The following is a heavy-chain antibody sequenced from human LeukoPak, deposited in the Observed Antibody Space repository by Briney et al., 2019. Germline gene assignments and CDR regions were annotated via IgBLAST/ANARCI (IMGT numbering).Heavy chain of an antibody. J-gene: IGHJ4*02. Sequence: GGSLRLSCTASRFTFSDYYMSWIRQAPGKGLEWVSYISSSGSTIYYADSVKGRFTISRDNAKNSLYLQMNSLRAEDTAVYYCARERGVDSSSFPYFDYWGQGTLVTVSS. D-gene: IGHD6-6*01. V-gene: IGHV3-11*04. CDR2: ISSSGSTI. CDR1: RFTFSDYY. CDR3: ARERGVDSSSFPYFDY.